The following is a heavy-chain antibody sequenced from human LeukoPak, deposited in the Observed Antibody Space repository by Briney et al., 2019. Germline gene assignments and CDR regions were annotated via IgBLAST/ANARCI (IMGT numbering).Heavy chain of an antibody. Sequence: ASVKVSCKASGYTFTGYYMHWVRQDPGQGLEWMGWINPNSGGTKYAQKFQGRVTMTSDASISTAYMELSSLRSDDTAVYYCASRPDQHLLYYFDYWGQGALVTVSS. V-gene: IGHV1-2*02. CDR3: ASRPDQHLLYYFDY. D-gene: IGHD2-15*01. CDR1: GYTFTGYY. J-gene: IGHJ4*02. CDR2: INPNSGGT.